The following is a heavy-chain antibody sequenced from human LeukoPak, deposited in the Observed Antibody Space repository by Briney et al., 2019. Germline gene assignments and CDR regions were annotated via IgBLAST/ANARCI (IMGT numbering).Heavy chain of an antibody. V-gene: IGHV3-30*02. Sequence: PGGSLRLSCAASRFTFSTYGLQWVRQAPGKGLEWVAFIQYEGNNKYYADSVKGRFTISRDNSESTLYLQMNNLSPEDTAIYYCALDLVRKVGASGPLDYWGRGTLVTVSS. CDR1: RFTFSTYG. CDR3: ALDLVRKVGASGPLDY. CDR2: IQYEGNNK. J-gene: IGHJ4*02. D-gene: IGHD1-26*01.